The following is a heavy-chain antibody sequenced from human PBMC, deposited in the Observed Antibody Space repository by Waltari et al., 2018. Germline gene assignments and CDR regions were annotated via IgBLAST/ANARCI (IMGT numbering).Heavy chain of an antibody. D-gene: IGHD6-13*01. J-gene: IGHJ4*02. CDR1: GGSISSSNYY. CDR2: VYYRGSS. CDR3: AREAAGLTLYYFDY. Sequence: QLQLQESGTGLVKPSETLSLTCTVPGGSISSSNYYRGRIRQRPGKGMEWIGSVYYRGSSYYSPSLKSRVTISVDTSKNQFSLKLSSVTAADTAVYYCAREAAGLTLYYFDYWGQGTLVTVSS. V-gene: IGHV4-39*07.